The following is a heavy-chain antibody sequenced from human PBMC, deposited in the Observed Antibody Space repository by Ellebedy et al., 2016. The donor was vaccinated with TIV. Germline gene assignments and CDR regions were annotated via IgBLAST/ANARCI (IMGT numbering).Heavy chain of an antibody. V-gene: IGHV1-18*04. J-gene: IGHJ4*02. CDR1: GFTFTSPG. CDR2: INAYDAIT. Sequence: AASVQVSCKASGFTFTSPGLAWVRHAPGLGLEWMGWINAYDAITNYAQKFQGRVTMTTDSLTNTAYLDLRDLTSDDTGIYYCARGDRLQTWSKHFDYWGQGTVVTVSS. D-gene: IGHD2-15*01. CDR3: ARGDRLQTWSKHFDY.